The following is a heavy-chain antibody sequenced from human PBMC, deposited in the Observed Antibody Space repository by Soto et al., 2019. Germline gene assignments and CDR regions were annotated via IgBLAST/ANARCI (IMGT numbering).Heavy chain of an antibody. CDR3: ARDHMDTAVYGMDV. D-gene: IGHD5-18*01. CDR1: GFTFSSYS. Sequence: EVQLVESGGGLVKPGGSLRLSCAASGFTFSSYSMNWVRQAPGKGLEWVSSISSSSSYIYYADSVKGRFTISRDNAKNSLYLQMNSLRAEDTAVYYCARDHMDTAVYGMDVWGQGTTVTVSS. V-gene: IGHV3-21*01. J-gene: IGHJ6*02. CDR2: ISSSSSYI.